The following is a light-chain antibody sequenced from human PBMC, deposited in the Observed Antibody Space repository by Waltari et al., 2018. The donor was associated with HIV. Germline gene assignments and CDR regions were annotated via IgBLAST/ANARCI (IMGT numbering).Light chain of an antibody. J-gene: IGLJ2*01. CDR3: QTWDSNIL. V-gene: IGLV3-1*01. Sequence: SYELTQPPPVSVSPGQTASLTCSGDKLGDKYACWYQQKPGQSPVLVIYQDDKRPSGIPERFSGSNSGNTATLTISGTQAMDEADYYCQTWDSNILFGGGTKLTVL. CDR1: KLGDKY. CDR2: QDD.